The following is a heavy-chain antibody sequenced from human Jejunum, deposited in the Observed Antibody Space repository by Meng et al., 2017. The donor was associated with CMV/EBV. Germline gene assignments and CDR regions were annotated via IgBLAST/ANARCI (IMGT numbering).Heavy chain of an antibody. CDR2: TNPNNGGT. D-gene: IGHD2-21*01. Sequence: TFTGFYINWVRQAPGQGLEWMGWTNPNNGGTNYAPKFQGRVTMTSDTSTSTAYMDLSRLTSDDTAVYYCTRDLYCGGNCYSAVDYWGQGTLVTVS. J-gene: IGHJ4*02. CDR3: TRDLYCGGNCYSAVDY. V-gene: IGHV1-2*02. CDR1: TFTGFY.